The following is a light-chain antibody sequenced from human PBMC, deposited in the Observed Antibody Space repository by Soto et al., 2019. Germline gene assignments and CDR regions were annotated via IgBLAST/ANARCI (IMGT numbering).Light chain of an antibody. CDR3: QQSFT. J-gene: IGKJ3*01. CDR2: KAS. Sequence: DIQMTQSPSTLSSSVGDRVTITCRASQSISSWLAWYQQKPGKAPKLLVDKASSLESGVPSRFIGSGSGTEFTLTISGLQPDDFATYDCQQSFTFGPGTKVDIK. CDR1: QSISSW. V-gene: IGKV1-5*03.